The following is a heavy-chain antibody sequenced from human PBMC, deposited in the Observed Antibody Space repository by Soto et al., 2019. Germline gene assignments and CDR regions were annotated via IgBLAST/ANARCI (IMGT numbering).Heavy chain of an antibody. CDR3: ARGPRIADDYYFDC. CDR2: ISSDGSNK. D-gene: IGHD6-13*01. Sequence: GGSLRLSCAASGFTFSSYVMHWVRQAPGKGLEWVAVISSDGSNKYYADSVKGRFTISRDNSKNTLYLQMNSLRAEDTAVYYCARGPRIADDYYFDCWGQGTLVTV. J-gene: IGHJ4*02. CDR1: GFTFSSYV. V-gene: IGHV3-30-3*01.